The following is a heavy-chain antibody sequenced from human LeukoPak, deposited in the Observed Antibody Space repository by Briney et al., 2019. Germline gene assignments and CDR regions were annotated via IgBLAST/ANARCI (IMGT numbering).Heavy chain of an antibody. V-gene: IGHV1-2*04. CDR3: AREGPADYGMDV. CDR2: INPNSGGT. CDR1: GYTFTGYY. Sequence: ASVKVSCKASGYTFTGYYMHWVRQAPGQGFEWMGWINPNSGGTNYAQKFQGWVTMTRDTSISTAYMELSRLRSDDTAVYYCAREGPADYGMDVWGQGTTVTVSS. J-gene: IGHJ6*02.